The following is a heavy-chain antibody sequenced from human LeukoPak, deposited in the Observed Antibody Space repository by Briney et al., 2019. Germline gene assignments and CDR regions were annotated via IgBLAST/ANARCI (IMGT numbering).Heavy chain of an antibody. V-gene: IGHV1-2*02. CDR2: INPNSGGT. Sequence: GASVKVSCKASGYTFTGYYMHWVRQAPGQGLEWMGWINPNSGGTNYAQKFQGRVTMTRDTSISTAYMELSRLRSDDTAVYYCARVVLPYYYYYMDVWGKGTTVTVSS. CDR3: ARVVLPYYYYYMDV. CDR1: GYTFTGYY. J-gene: IGHJ6*03. D-gene: IGHD4/OR15-4a*01.